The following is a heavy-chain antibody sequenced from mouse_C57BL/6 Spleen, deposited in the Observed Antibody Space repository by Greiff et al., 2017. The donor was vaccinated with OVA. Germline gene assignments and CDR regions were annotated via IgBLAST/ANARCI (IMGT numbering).Heavy chain of an antibody. CDR3: AIESIYYEVFDY. J-gene: IGHJ2*01. V-gene: IGHV1-74*01. CDR1: GYTFTSYW. Sequence: QVQLKQPGAELVKPGASVKVSCKASGYTFTSYWMHWVKQRPGQGLEWIGRIHPSDSDTNYNQKFKGKATLTVDKSSSTAYMQLSSLTSEDSAVYYCAIESIYYEVFDYWGQGTTLTVSS. CDR2: IHPSDSDT. D-gene: IGHD2-4*01.